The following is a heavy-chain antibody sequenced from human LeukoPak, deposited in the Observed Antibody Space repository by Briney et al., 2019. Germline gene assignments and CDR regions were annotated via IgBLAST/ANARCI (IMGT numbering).Heavy chain of an antibody. J-gene: IGHJ6*02. CDR3: TKDMNYYGSESHYGMDV. CDR2: ISWNSGSI. V-gene: IGHV3-9*01. D-gene: IGHD3-10*01. Sequence: GVSLRLSCAACGFSFDDYAMHWVRQVPGKRLEWVSGISWNSGSIDYADSVKGRFTISRDNAKNSLFLQMNSLRPEDTALYYCTKDMNYYGSESHYGMDVWGQGTAVTVSS. CDR1: GFSFDDYA.